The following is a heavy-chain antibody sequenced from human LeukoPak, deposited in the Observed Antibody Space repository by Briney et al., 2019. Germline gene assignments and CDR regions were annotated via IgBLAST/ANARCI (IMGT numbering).Heavy chain of an antibody. CDR2: IYYSGST. Sequence: SETLSLTCTVSGGSISSYYWSWLRQPPGKGLEWIGYIYYSGSTNYNPSLKGRVTISVDTSKNQFSLKLSSVTAADTAVYYCARDRISSGGLYYYYMDVWGKGTTVTVSS. J-gene: IGHJ6*03. D-gene: IGHD6-6*01. V-gene: IGHV4-59*01. CDR3: ARDRISSGGLYYYYMDV. CDR1: GGSISSYY.